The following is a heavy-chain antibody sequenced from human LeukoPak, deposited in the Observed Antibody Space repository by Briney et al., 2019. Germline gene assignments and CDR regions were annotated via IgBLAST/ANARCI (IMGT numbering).Heavy chain of an antibody. D-gene: IGHD6-13*01. CDR1: GGSISSGGYY. J-gene: IGHJ5*02. V-gene: IGHV4-31*03. CDR3: ARDLAAAGLAGWFDP. Sequence: PSETLSLTCTVSGGSISSGGYYWSWIRQHPGKGLVWIGYIYYSGSTYYNPSLKSRVTISVDTSKNQFSLKLSSVTAADTAVYYCARDLAAAGLAGWFDPWGQGTLVTVSS. CDR2: IYYSGST.